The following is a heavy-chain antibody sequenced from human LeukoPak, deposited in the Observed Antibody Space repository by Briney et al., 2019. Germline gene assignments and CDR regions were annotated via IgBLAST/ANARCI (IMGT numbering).Heavy chain of an antibody. CDR3: ATDQRRWFGPRQIYYYGMDV. V-gene: IGHV1-24*01. Sequence: ASVKVSCKVSGYTLTELSMHWVRQAPGKGLEWMGGFDPEDGETIYAQKFQGRVTMTEDTSTDTAYMELSSLRSEDTAVYYCATDQRRWFGPRQIYYYGMDVWGQGTTVTVSS. CDR2: FDPEDGET. CDR1: GYTLTELS. J-gene: IGHJ6*02. D-gene: IGHD3-10*01.